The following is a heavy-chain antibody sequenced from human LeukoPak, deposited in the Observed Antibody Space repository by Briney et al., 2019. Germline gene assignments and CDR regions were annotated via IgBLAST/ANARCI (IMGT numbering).Heavy chain of an antibody. J-gene: IGHJ4*02. CDR2: IFYSGST. CDR3: ARTYYYDSSGYTPLDY. D-gene: IGHD3-22*01. V-gene: IGHV4-39*07. CDR1: GGSISTSNYY. Sequence: SETLSLTCTVSGGSISTSNYYWGWIRQPPGKGLEWIGNIFYSGSTYYSPSLRGRVTISLDTSRNQFSLKLSSVTAADPAVYYCARTYYYDSSGYTPLDYWGQGTLVTVSS.